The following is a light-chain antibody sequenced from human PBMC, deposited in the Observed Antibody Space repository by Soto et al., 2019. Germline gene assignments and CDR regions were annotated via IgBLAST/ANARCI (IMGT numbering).Light chain of an antibody. Sequence: DIQMTQSPPSLSASVGDRVIITCRASQSISTYLNWYQQKPGKAPKLLIYAASNLESGVPSSFSGTRSGTDFTLTISSLQPEDFATFYCQQSYTIPHTFGGGTKVEI. CDR2: AAS. CDR1: QSISTY. V-gene: IGKV1-39*01. CDR3: QQSYTIPHT. J-gene: IGKJ4*01.